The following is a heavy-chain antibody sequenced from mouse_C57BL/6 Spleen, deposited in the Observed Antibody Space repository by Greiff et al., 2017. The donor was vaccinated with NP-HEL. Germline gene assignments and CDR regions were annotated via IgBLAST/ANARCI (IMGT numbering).Heavy chain of an antibody. V-gene: IGHV3-6*01. Sequence: EVKLMESGPGLVKPSQSLSLTCSVTGYSITSGYYWNWIRQFPGNKLEWMGYISYDGSNNYNPSLKNRISITRDTSKNQFFLKLNSVTTEDTAMYYCARDRGLPRGYFDVWGTGTTVTVSS. CDR3: ARDRGLPRGYFDV. J-gene: IGHJ1*03. CDR1: GYSITSGYY. CDR2: ISYDGSN. D-gene: IGHD2-4*01.